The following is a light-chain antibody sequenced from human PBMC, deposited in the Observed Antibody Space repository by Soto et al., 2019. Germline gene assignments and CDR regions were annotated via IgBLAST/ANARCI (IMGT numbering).Light chain of an antibody. CDR1: QNIHIN. V-gene: IGKV3-15*01. CDR3: QRYEGWPRT. Sequence: EIVMTQSPDTLSVSPGDTATLSCRSSQNIHINLAWYQQKPGQAPTLLIYGVTARAPGVPARFSGSGYGTVFALTIRSVQSGDFGVFYCQRYEGWPRTFGLGTKVEIQ. CDR2: GVT. J-gene: IGKJ2*01.